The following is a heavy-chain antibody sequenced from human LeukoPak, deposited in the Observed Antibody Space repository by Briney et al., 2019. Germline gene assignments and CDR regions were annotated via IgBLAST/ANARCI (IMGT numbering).Heavy chain of an antibody. CDR2: IESDGGRT. D-gene: IGHD2-2*01. J-gene: IGHJ4*02. CDR3: ARVGHCSSTACFIDY. CDR1: GFTFSHYW. Sequence: GGSLRLSCAASGFTFSHYWMHWVRQAPGKGLVWVSRIESDGGRTDYADPLKGRFAISRDNAKNTLYLEMNSLRAEDTAVYYCARVGHCSSTACFIDYWGQGTLVTVSS. V-gene: IGHV3-74*01.